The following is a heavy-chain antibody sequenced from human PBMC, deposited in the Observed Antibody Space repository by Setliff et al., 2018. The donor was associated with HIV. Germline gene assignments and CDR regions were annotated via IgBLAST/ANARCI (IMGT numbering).Heavy chain of an antibody. J-gene: IGHJ3*02. Sequence: SETLSLTCTVSGGSISGYYWSWIRQPPGKGLEWIGYITYSGSTKYNPSLKSRVTISIDTSKNQFSLKPSSVTPADTAVYYCASHAPYTSSWNAAAFDIWGQGTMVTVSS. V-gene: IGHV4-59*01. CDR1: GGSISGYY. CDR3: ASHAPYTSSWNAAAFDI. D-gene: IGHD6-13*01. CDR2: ITYSGST.